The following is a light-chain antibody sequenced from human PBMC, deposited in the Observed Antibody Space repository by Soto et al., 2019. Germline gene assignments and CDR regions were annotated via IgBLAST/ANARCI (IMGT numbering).Light chain of an antibody. Sequence: EIVMTQSPATLSVSPVERATLSCRASQSVNTNLAWYQQKPGQSPRHLIYGASTRATGIPARFSGSGSGTEFSLTISSLQSGDFALYYCQQYDDWPTFGQGTRLEIK. V-gene: IGKV3-15*01. CDR3: QQYDDWPT. J-gene: IGKJ5*01. CDR1: QSVNTN. CDR2: GAS.